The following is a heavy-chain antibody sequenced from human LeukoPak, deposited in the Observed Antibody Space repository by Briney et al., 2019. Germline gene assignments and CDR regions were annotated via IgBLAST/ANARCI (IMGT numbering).Heavy chain of an antibody. CDR1: GYTFTGYY. CDR2: INPNSGGT. Sequence: ASVKVSCKASGYTFTGYYMHWVRPAPGQGLEWMGWINPNSGGTNYAQKFQGRVTMTRDTSISTAYMELSRLRSDDTAVYYCARIEGSSGYYFVPYWGQGTLVTVSS. J-gene: IGHJ4*02. D-gene: IGHD3-22*01. V-gene: IGHV1-2*02. CDR3: ARIEGSSGYYFVPY.